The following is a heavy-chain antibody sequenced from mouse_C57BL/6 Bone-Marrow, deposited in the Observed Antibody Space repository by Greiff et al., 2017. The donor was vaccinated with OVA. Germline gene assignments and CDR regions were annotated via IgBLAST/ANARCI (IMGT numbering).Heavy chain of an antibody. CDR3: ARGGTAQAPAWFAY. CDR1: GFTFSDYY. CDR2: INYDGSST. Sequence: EVKLMESEGGLVQPGSSMKLSCTASGFTFSDYYMAWVRQVPEKGLEWVANINYDGSSTYYLDSLKSRFIISRDNAKNILYLQMSSLKSEDTATYYCARGGTAQAPAWFAYWGQGTLVTVSA. D-gene: IGHD3-2*02. V-gene: IGHV5-16*01. J-gene: IGHJ3*01.